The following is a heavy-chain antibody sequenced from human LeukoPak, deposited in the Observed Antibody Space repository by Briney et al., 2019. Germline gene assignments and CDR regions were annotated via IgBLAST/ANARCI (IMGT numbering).Heavy chain of an antibody. J-gene: IGHJ4*02. CDR3: ARVRLDSGTYSLYY. D-gene: IGHD3-10*01. CDR2: ISGRSSTK. CDR1: GFTFSIYS. V-gene: IGHV3-48*01. Sequence: PGGSLRLSCAASGFTFSIYSMNWVRQAPGKGLEWVSYISGRSSTKYYADSVKGRFTISRDNAENSLYLQMNSLRVEDTAVYYCARVRLDSGTYSLYYWGQGTLVTVSS.